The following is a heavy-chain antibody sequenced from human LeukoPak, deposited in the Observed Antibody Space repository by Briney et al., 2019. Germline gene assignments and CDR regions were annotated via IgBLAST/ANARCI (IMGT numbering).Heavy chain of an antibody. Sequence: PSETLSLTCTVSGGSISSSSYYWGWIRQPPGKGLEWIGSIYYSGSTYYNPSLKSRVTISVDTSKNQFSLKLSSVTAADTAVYYCARGGIQLWSLTAFDIWGQGTMVTVSS. V-gene: IGHV4-39*07. J-gene: IGHJ3*02. CDR3: ARGGIQLWSLTAFDI. D-gene: IGHD5-18*01. CDR1: GGSISSSSYY. CDR2: IYYSGST.